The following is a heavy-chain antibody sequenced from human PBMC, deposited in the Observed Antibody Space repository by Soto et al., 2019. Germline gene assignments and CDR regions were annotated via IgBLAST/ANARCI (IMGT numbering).Heavy chain of an antibody. CDR3: ARIDEGIAARPIYYYGMDV. CDR2: IIPIFGTT. J-gene: IGHJ6*02. CDR1: GGTFSSYA. V-gene: IGHV1-69*01. Sequence: QVQLVQSGAEVKKPGSSVKVSCKASGGTFSSYAISWVRQAPGQGLEWMGGIIPIFGTTNYAQKFQGRVTITADESTSTAYMELSSLRSEDTAVYYCARIDEGIAARPIYYYGMDVWGQGTTVTVSS. D-gene: IGHD6-6*01.